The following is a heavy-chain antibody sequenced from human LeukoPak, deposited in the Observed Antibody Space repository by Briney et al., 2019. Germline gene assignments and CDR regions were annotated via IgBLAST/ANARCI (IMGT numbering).Heavy chain of an antibody. CDR1: GVSISSGSYY. D-gene: IGHD3-9*01. CDR2: IYYSGST. Sequence: SQTLSVTCTVSGVSISSGSYYWGWIRQPPGKGLEWIGSIYYSGSTYYNPSLKSRVTISVDTSKNQFSLKLSSVTAADTAVYYCARYSYDILTGYPKGWFDPWGQGTLVTVSS. J-gene: IGHJ5*02. CDR3: ARYSYDILTGYPKGWFDP. V-gene: IGHV4-39*07.